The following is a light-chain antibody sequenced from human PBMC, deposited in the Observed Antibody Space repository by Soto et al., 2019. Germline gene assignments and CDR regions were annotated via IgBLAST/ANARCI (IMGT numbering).Light chain of an antibody. CDR3: HQRRNWPWGYT. J-gene: IGKJ2*01. CDR1: QSFSSY. Sequence: EIVLTQSPATLSLSPGERATLSCRASQSFSSYLSWYQQKPGQAPSLRIYDASNRATAIPARFSGSGCGTDFTLTLSSLGPEDFEVDYCHQRRNWPWGYTFGQGTKLEIK. V-gene: IGKV3-11*01. CDR2: DAS.